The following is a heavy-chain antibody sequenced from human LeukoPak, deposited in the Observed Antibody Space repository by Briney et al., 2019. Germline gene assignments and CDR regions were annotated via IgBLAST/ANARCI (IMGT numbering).Heavy chain of an antibody. D-gene: IGHD6-13*01. CDR2: INPNSGGT. J-gene: IGHJ4*02. Sequence: ASVKVSCKASGYTFTSYDINWVRQATGQGLEWMGWINPNSGGTNYAQKFQGRVTMTRDTSISTAYMELSRLRSDDTAVYYCARDDISSGNDYWGQGTLVTVSS. V-gene: IGHV1-2*02. CDR3: ARDDISSGNDY. CDR1: GYTFTSYD.